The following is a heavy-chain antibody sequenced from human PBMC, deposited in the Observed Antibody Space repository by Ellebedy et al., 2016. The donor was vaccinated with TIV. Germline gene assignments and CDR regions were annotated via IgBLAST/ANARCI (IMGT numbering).Heavy chain of an antibody. V-gene: IGHV1-46*01. CDR3: ARVDTSMITDY. Sequence: AASVKVSCKASGYPFTNYYIHWVRQAPGQRLEWMGVINPSGARTTYAQQFQGSVTLTRDTSTSTVSMELSSLRLDDTAVYYCARVDTSMITDYWGQGTLVTVSS. CDR2: INPSGART. D-gene: IGHD5-18*01. J-gene: IGHJ4*02. CDR1: GYPFTNYY.